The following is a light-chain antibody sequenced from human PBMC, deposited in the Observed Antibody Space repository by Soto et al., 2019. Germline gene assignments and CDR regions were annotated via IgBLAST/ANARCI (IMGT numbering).Light chain of an antibody. V-gene: IGLV2-23*01. J-gene: IGLJ1*01. CDR2: EDT. Sequence: QSALTQPASVSGSPGQSITISCTGTSSDVGSYNLVSWYQQHPGKAPKLMIYEDTKRPSGVSYRFSGSKSGNTASLTISGLQAEDEADYHCCSYAGSSAYVFGTGTKVTVL. CDR1: SSDVGSYNL. CDR3: CSYAGSSAYV.